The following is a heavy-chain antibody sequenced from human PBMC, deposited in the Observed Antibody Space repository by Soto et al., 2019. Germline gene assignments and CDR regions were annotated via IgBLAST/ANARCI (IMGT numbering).Heavy chain of an antibody. J-gene: IGHJ6*01. D-gene: IGHD4-17*01. Sequence: QLQLQESGSGLVKPSQTLSLTCAVSGGSISSDTCSWSWIRQPPGKGLEWIGYIYHSGSTDYNPSFKRRAAISVGKSRNQFSLKLSSVSAADTAVYFCARVPVTIGYGMDVWGQGSTVTVSS. CDR1: GGSISSDTCS. CDR2: IYHSGST. CDR3: ARVPVTIGYGMDV. V-gene: IGHV4-30-2*01.